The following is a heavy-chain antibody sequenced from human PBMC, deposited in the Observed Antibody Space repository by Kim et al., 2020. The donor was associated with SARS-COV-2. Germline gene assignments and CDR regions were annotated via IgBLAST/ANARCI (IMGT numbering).Heavy chain of an antibody. CDR3: AKDGHYFPNTYGSGSYYYYYYGMDV. D-gene: IGHD3-10*01. Sequence: GGSLRLSCAASGFTFSSYGMHWVRQAPGKGLEWVAVISYDGSNKYYADSVKGRFTISRDNSKNTLYLQMNSLRAEDTAVYYCAKDGHYFPNTYGSGSYYYYYYGMDVWGQGTTVTVSS. CDR1: GFTFSSYG. J-gene: IGHJ6*02. V-gene: IGHV3-30*18. CDR2: ISYDGSNK.